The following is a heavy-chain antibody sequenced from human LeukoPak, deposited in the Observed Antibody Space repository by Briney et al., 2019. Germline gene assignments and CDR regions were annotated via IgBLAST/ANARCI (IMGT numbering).Heavy chain of an antibody. D-gene: IGHD3-9*01. CDR1: GFTFSSYW. CDR2: IKQDGSEK. J-gene: IGHJ4*02. V-gene: IGHV3-7*01. CDR3: ARLYYDILTGYYV. Sequence: PGGSLRLSCAASGFTFSSYWMSWVRQAPGEGLEWVANIKQDGSEKYYVDSVKGRFTISRDNAKNSLYLQMNSLRAEDTAVYYCARLYYDILTGYYVWGQGTLVTVSS.